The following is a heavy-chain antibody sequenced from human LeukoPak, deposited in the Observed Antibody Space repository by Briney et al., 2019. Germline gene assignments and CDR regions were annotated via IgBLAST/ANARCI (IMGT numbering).Heavy chain of an antibody. V-gene: IGHV3-7*03. CDR2: IKQDGSDK. CDR3: AKDQGALDY. Sequence: PGGSLRLSCAASEFTFTKYWMTWVRQAPGKGLEWVGNIKQDGSDKNYMDSVKGRFTISRDNAKNSLYLQMNSLRAEDTALYYCAKDQGALDYWGQGTLVTVSS. CDR1: EFTFTKYW. D-gene: IGHD3-16*01. J-gene: IGHJ4*02.